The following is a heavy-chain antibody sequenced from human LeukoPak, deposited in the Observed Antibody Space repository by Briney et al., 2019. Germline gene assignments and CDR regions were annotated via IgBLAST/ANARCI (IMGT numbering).Heavy chain of an antibody. J-gene: IGHJ4*02. V-gene: IGHV3-64D*09. D-gene: IGHD3-10*01. Sequence: PGGSLRLSCSASGFSFSNYAMHWVRQAPGKGLEYVSAINSDGSRTYYADSVKGRFTISRDNSKNTLYLQVSSLRAEDTAVYYCVKDSHYYVSGNYYDGYFDYWGQGTLVTVSS. CDR2: INSDGSRT. CDR3: VKDSHYYVSGNYYDGYFDY. CDR1: GFSFSNYA.